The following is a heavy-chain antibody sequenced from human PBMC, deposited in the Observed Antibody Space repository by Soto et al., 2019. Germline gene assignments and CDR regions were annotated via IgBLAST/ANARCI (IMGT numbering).Heavy chain of an antibody. V-gene: IGHV1-46*03. D-gene: IGHD4-17*01. CDR1: GYTFTSYY. CDR2: INPSDGYT. Sequence: ASVKVSCKASGYTFTSYYMHWVRQAPGQGLEWMGIINPSDGYTSYAQKFKGRVNVTRDTSTSTVYMELSSLTPDDTAVYYCVRRLEGYGDYLPWLDFWGQGTLVIVSS. J-gene: IGHJ4*02. CDR3: VRRLEGYGDYLPWLDF.